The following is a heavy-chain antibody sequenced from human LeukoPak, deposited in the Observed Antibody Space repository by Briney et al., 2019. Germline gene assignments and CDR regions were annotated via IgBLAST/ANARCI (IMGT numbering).Heavy chain of an antibody. V-gene: IGHV3-23*01. CDR2: ISPSDGNT. CDR1: GFTFSKYA. J-gene: IGHJ4*02. CDR3: AKDSSVPYGITD. D-gene: IGHD4-17*01. Sequence: QPGGSLRLSCAASGFTFSKYAMSWVRQAPGKGLQWVSAISPSDGNTFYAYSVKGRFTISRGNSKNTLSLQMNSLRAEDTALYYCAKDSSVPYGITDWGQGTLVTVSS.